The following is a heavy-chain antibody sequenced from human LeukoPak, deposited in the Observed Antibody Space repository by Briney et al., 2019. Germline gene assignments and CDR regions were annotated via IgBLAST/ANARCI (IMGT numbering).Heavy chain of an antibody. CDR1: GFTFSSYS. J-gene: IGHJ4*02. CDR2: ISSSSSYI. Sequence: GGSLRLSCAASGFTFSSYSMNWVRQAPGKGLEWASSISSSSSYIYYADSVKGRFTISRDNAKNSLYLQMNSLRAEDTAVYYCARDSSRYYYDSSGYHDYWGQGTLVTVSS. V-gene: IGHV3-21*01. D-gene: IGHD3-22*01. CDR3: ARDSSRYYYDSSGYHDY.